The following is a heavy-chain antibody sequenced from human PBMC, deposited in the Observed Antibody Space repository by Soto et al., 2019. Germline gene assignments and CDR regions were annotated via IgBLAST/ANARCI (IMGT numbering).Heavy chain of an antibody. J-gene: IGHJ6*02. CDR1: GFTFSSYG. CDR2: ISYDGSNK. D-gene: IGHD4-17*01. V-gene: IGHV3-30*18. Sequence: GGSLRLSCAASGFTFSSYGMHWVRQAPGKGLEWVAVISYDGSNKYYADSVKGRFTISRDNSKNTLYLQMNSLRAEDTAVYYCAKQAHDYAYYGYYYGMDVWGQGTTVTVSS. CDR3: AKQAHDYAYYGYYYGMDV.